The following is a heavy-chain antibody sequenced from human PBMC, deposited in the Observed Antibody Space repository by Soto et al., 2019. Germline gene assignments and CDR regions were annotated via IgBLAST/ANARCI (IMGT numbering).Heavy chain of an antibody. CDR2: IKRQSDGGAT. Sequence: GGSTRLSCAASGFTFYYAWMSWVRQAPGKGLEWVGRIKRQSDGGATDYAAPVRGRFSISRDDSKKTAYLQMNNLKTDDTAIYYCATGTYYNEDYFDYWGRGTLVTVSS. CDR1: GFTFYYAW. CDR3: ATGTYYNEDYFDY. V-gene: IGHV3-15*01. J-gene: IGHJ4*02. D-gene: IGHD3-10*01.